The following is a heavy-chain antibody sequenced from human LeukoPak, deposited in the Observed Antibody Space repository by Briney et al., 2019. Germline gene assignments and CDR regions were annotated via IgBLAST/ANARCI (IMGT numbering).Heavy chain of an antibody. CDR3: AKDPHNWSGIGY. J-gene: IGHJ4*02. CDR1: GFTFSPNA. V-gene: IGHV3-23*01. Sequence: GGSLRLSCAASGFTFSPNAMNWVRQAPGKGLEWVSGIGGDGRSHYIDSVKGRFAISRDNSKNTLYLQMNSLRAEDTAMYYCAKDPHNWSGIGYWGQGTLVTVSS. CDR2: IGGDGRS. D-gene: IGHD3-3*01.